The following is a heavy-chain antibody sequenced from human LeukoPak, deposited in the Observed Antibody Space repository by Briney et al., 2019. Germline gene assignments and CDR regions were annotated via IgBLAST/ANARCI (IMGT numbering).Heavy chain of an antibody. CDR1: GFIFSNYG. CDR2: TRYDGSDK. D-gene: IGHD1-26*01. CDR3: AKQRGGSYSGFDY. V-gene: IGHV3-30*02. J-gene: IGHJ4*02. Sequence: GGSLRLSCAASGFIFSNYGMHWVRRAPGKGLEWVAFTRYDGSDKYYADSVKGRFTISRDNAKNSLYLQMNSLRAEDTAVYYCAKQRGGSYSGFDYWGQGTLVTVSS.